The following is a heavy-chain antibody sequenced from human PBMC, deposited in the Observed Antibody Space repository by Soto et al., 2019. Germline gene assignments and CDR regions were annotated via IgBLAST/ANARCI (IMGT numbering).Heavy chain of an antibody. CDR1: GFTFSTYW. J-gene: IGHJ4*02. D-gene: IGHD2-2*01. V-gene: IGHV3-7*01. CDR2: IKEDASEE. CDR3: ATAISSPFSNFDY. Sequence: EVQLVQSGGDLVQPGGSLRLSCVASGFTFSTYWMTWVRQAPGMGLEWVAGIKEDASEELYVDSVKGRFSVSRDNAKNSLYLQLNSLSAEDTAVYYCATAISSPFSNFDYWGQGSLVTASS.